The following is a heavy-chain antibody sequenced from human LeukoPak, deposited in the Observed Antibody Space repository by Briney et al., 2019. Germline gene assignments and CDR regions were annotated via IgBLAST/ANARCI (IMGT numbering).Heavy chain of an antibody. CDR1: GGSFSGYY. CDR3: ARDTYYYGSGSYSESGGY. J-gene: IGHJ4*02. CDR2: INHSGST. D-gene: IGHD3-10*01. V-gene: IGHV4-34*01. Sequence: PSETLSLTCAVYGGSFSGYYWSWIRQPPGKGLEWIGEINHSGSTNYNPSLKSRVTISVDTSKNQFSLKLSSVTAADTAVYYCARDTYYYGSGSYSESGGYWGQGTLVTVSS.